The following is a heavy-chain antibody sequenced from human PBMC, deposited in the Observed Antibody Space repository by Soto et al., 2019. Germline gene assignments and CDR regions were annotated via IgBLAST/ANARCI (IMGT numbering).Heavy chain of an antibody. J-gene: IGHJ3*02. Sequence: QVQLQQWGAGLLKPSETLSLTCAVYGGFVTSGSYYWSWIRQPPGKGLKWIGEMSHSGGTHFNPSLKSRVTISVDTSKNQFTLKMSSVTAADTALYYCARAERGTATTVVDAFEIWGPGTMVTVSS. D-gene: IGHD1-1*01. V-gene: IGHV4-34*01. CDR1: GGFVTSGSYY. CDR3: ARAERGTATTVVDAFEI. CDR2: MSHSGGT.